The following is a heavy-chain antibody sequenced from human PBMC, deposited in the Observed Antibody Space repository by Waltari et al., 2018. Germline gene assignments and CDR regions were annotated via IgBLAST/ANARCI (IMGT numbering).Heavy chain of an antibody. D-gene: IGHD2-2*01. CDR2: IYYSGST. CDR3: ARDLPYCSSTICYAFNI. Sequence: QVQLQESGPGLVKPSETLSLTCTVSGGSLSSYYWSWIRQPPGKGLEWTGYIYYSGSTDYHPSLKSRVTISVDTSKNQFSLKLISVTAADTAVYYCARDLPYCSSTICYAFNIGGQGTMVTVSS. J-gene: IGHJ3*02. CDR1: GGSLSSYY. V-gene: IGHV4-59*01.